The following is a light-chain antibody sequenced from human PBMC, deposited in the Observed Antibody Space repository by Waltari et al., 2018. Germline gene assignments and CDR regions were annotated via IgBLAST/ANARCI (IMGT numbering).Light chain of an antibody. Sequence: CEPYPRAAPKLSIFDVTRRPSGVSTRFSGSQSGNTASLTISGLQTEDEADYYCCSYTSSSTWVFGGGTKLTVL. J-gene: IGLJ3*02. CDR3: CSYTSSSTWV. V-gene: IGLV2-14*04. CDR2: DVT.